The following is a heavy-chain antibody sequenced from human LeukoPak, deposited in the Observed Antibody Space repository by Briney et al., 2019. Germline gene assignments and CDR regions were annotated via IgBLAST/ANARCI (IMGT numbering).Heavy chain of an antibody. Sequence: ASVKVSCKASGYTFTIYNINWVRQATGQGLEWMGWMNPNSGNTGYAQKFQGRVTITRNTSISTTYMELSSLRSEDTAVYYCARDNDSRDPPHFDYWGQGTLVTVSS. CDR3: ARDNDSRDPPHFDY. V-gene: IGHV1-8*03. CDR1: GYTFTIYN. CDR2: MNPNSGNT. D-gene: IGHD3-16*01. J-gene: IGHJ4*02.